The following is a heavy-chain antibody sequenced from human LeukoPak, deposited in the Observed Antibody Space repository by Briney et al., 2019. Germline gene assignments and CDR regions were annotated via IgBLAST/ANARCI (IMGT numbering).Heavy chain of an antibody. CDR2: ISGSGANT. CDR3: AKERVVGETGTVGFDF. J-gene: IGHJ4*02. D-gene: IGHD4-23*01. V-gene: IGHV3-23*01. Sequence: GGSLRLSCVASGFTFSNCPMSWVRQAPGQGLEWVTAISGSGANTYYSDSVKGRFTVPRDNPRNTLYVQMNNLRADDTAVYYCAKERVVGETGTVGFDFWGQGALVTVSS. CDR1: GFTFSNCP.